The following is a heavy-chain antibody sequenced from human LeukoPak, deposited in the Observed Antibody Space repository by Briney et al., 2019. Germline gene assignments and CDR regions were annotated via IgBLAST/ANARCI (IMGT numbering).Heavy chain of an antibody. CDR1: GGSISSYY. Sequence: SETLSLTCTVSGGSISSYYWSWIRQPPGKGLEWIGYIYYSGSTNYNPSLKSRVTISVDTAKNQFSLKLSSVTAADTAVYYCARSDGYGLVGIWGQGTMVTVSS. CDR2: IYYSGST. CDR3: ARSDGYGLVGI. J-gene: IGHJ3*02. D-gene: IGHD3-10*01. V-gene: IGHV4-59*01.